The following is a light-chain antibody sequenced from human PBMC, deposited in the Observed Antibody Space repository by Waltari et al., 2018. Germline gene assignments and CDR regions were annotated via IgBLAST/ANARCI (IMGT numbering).Light chain of an antibody. V-gene: IGKV3-15*01. Sequence: ETVMTQSPATLSLSPGERATLSCRASQSVGSSLDWYQQKPGQAPRLLIYGASNRATGIPDRFSGSGSGTEFTLTISSLEPEDVAVYYCQQNSDWPLTFGGGTKVEI. CDR1: QSVGSS. CDR3: QQNSDWPLT. CDR2: GAS. J-gene: IGKJ4*01.